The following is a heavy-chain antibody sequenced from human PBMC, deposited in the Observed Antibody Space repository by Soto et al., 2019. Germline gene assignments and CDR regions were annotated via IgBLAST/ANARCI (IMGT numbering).Heavy chain of an antibody. Sequence: QVQLQESGPGLVKPSETLSLTCTVSGGSISSYYWSWIRQPAGKGLEWIRCIYTSGSTNYNPSLKSRVPMSVYTSNNQFSLQLISVTAADTAVYYCARTPRGYSGYDKYCDYWGQGTLVTVS. J-gene: IGHJ4*02. V-gene: IGHV4-4*07. CDR1: GGSISSYY. CDR3: ARTPRGYSGYDKYCDY. D-gene: IGHD5-12*01. CDR2: IYTSGST.